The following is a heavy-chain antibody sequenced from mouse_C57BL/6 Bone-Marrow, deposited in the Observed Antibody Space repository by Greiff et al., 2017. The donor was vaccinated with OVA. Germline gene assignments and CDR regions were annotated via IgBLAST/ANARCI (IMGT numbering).Heavy chain of an antibody. Sequence: VKLMESGPELVKPGASVKLSCKASGYTFTSYDINWVKQRPGQGLEWIGWIYPRDGSTKYNEKFKGKATLTVDTSSSTAYMELHSLTSEDSAVYFCARSIHYYGSSLYAMDYWGQGTSVTVSS. J-gene: IGHJ4*01. CDR1: GYTFTSYD. CDR2: IYPRDGST. CDR3: ARSIHYYGSSLYAMDY. D-gene: IGHD1-1*01. V-gene: IGHV1-85*01.